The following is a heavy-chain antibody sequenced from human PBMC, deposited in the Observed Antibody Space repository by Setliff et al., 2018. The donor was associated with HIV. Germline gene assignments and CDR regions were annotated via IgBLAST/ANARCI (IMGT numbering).Heavy chain of an antibody. J-gene: IGHJ1*01. CDR1: GYTFTSYD. CDR2: MNPNSGNT. CDR3: AREKSPGAEYFPH. Sequence: ASVKVSCKASGYTFTSYDINWVRQATGQGLEWMAWMNPNSGNTGYTQKFQGRVTITKNTLNVQMNSLKDEDTAVYYCAREKSPGAEYFPHWGQGTLVTVSS. V-gene: IGHV1-8*03.